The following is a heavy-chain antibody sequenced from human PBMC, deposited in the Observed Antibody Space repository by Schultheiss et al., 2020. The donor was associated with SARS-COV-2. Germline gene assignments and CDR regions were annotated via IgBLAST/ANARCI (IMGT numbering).Heavy chain of an antibody. CDR2: ISYDGSNK. J-gene: IGHJ4*02. D-gene: IGHD3-22*01. V-gene: IGHV3-30*18. CDR3: AKDGETYYYDSSGYIDY. CDR1: GFTFSSYS. Sequence: GESLKISCAASGFTFSSYSMNWVRQAPGKGLEWVAVISYDGSNKYYADSVKGRFTISRDNSKNTLYLQMNSLRAEDTAVYYCAKDGETYYYDSSGYIDYWGQGTLVTVSS.